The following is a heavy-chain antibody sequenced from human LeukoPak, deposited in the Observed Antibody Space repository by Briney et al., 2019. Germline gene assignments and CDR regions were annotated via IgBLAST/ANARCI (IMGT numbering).Heavy chain of an antibody. V-gene: IGHV3-23*01. CDR3: GKTTVGYSSGQKPAWPVDY. D-gene: IGHD5-18*01. Sequence: GGSLRLSCEAPGFTFGSHAMYWVRQAPGKGLEWVAGIFGSGGSPHYADPVKGRFTISRDNSRNTVYLQINSLRAKDTAVYYCGKTTVGYSSGQKPAWPVDYWGQGALVTVSS. J-gene: IGHJ4*02. CDR1: GFTFGSHA. CDR2: IFGSGGSP.